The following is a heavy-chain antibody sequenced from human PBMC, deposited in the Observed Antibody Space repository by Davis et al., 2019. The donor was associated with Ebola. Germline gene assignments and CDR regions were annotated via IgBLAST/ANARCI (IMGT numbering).Heavy chain of an antibody. CDR1: GDSIPAYY. V-gene: IGHV4-59*08. CDR2: IYHSGIT. J-gene: IGHJ1*01. D-gene: IGHD2-21*01. CDR3: ARHGAGVRPLDA. Sequence: SETLSPTFTVPGDSIPAYYESWIRQPAGKGPEWIGYIYHSGITRYNPSLKGRVTISLDGPKNQISLKLTSVTAADTAVYYCARHGAGVRPLDAWGQGTLVTVSS.